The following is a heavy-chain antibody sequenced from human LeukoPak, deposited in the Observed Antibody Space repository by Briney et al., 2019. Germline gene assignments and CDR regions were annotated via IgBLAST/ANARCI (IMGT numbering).Heavy chain of an antibody. CDR1: GFTFSDYY. CDR3: ARDSIVRGNIGNDMDV. Sequence: GGPPRLSCAASGFTFSDYYMSWIRQAPGKGLEWVSYISHSGRTMYYADSVKGRFTISRDNAKNSLYLQMSSLRAGDTAVYYCARDSIVRGNIGNDMDVWGKGTTVTVSS. CDR2: ISHSGRTM. D-gene: IGHD2-8*01. J-gene: IGHJ6*03. V-gene: IGHV3-11*01.